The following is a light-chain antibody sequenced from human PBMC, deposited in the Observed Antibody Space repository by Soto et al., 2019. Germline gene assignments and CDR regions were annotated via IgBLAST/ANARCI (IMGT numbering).Light chain of an antibody. CDR3: QTWGTGMV. CDR1: SGHSSYA. CDR2: LNSDGSH. Sequence: QTVVTQSPSASASLGAAVKLTCTLSSGHSSYAIAWHQQQPEKGPRYLMKLNSDGSHSKGDGIPDRFSGSSSGAERYLTISSLQSEDEAEYYCQTWGTGMVFGGGTQLTVL. J-gene: IGLJ2*01. V-gene: IGLV4-69*01.